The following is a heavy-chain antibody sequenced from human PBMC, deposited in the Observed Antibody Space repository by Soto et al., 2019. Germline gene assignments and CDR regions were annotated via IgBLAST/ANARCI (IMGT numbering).Heavy chain of an antibody. CDR1: GGTSVSSSYC. Sequence: LETHPHTSTVSGGTSVSSSYCWGWIRKPPGKGLEWIGSIYYSGSTYYNPSLKSRVTISVDTSKNQFSLKLSSVTAADTAVYYCARLGRGQQLPPTQLPRLYDYWGQGTLVTVSS. CDR3: ARLGRGQQLPPTQLPRLYDY. J-gene: IGHJ4*02. CDR2: IYYSGST. D-gene: IGHD6-13*01. V-gene: IGHV4-39*01.